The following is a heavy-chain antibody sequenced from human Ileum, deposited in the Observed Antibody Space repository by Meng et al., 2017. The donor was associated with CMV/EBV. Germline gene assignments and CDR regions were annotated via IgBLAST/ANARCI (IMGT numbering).Heavy chain of an antibody. V-gene: IGHV3-21*01. CDR1: GFTFSSYS. J-gene: IGHJ4*02. CDR2: ISSSSSYI. D-gene: IGHD6-13*01. CDR3: VRELGQDFDY. Sequence: GESLKISCAASGFTFSSYSMNWVRQAPGKGLEWVSSISSSSSYIYYADSVKGRFTISRDNAKNSLYLQMNSLRAEDTAVYYCVRELGQDFDYWGQGTLVTGSS.